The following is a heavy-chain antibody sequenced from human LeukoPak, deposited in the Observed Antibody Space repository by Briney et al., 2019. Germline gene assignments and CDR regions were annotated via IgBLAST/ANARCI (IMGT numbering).Heavy chain of an antibody. V-gene: IGHV3-21*01. CDR3: ARGAGQIWGYFDY. CDR1: GFTFSSYS. D-gene: IGHD5-18*01. CDR2: ISSSSSYI. Sequence: GGSLRLSCAASGFTFSSYSMNWVRQAPGKGLEWVSSISSSSSYIYYADSVKFRFTISRDNAKISLYLQMNSLRDEDTSVYYCARGAGQIWGYFDYWGQGTLVTVSS. J-gene: IGHJ4*02.